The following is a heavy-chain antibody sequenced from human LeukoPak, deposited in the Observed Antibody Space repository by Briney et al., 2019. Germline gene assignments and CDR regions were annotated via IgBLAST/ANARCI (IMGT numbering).Heavy chain of an antibody. J-gene: IGHJ4*02. V-gene: IGHV3-74*01. CDR1: GFTFSSYW. Sequence: GGSLRLSCAASGFTFSSYWMHWVRQAPGKGLVWVSRINSDGSSTSYADSGKGRFTISRDNAKNTLYLQMNSLRAEDTAVYYCARMEGATAFDYWGQGTLVTVSS. CDR3: ARMEGATAFDY. D-gene: IGHD1-26*01. CDR2: INSDGSST.